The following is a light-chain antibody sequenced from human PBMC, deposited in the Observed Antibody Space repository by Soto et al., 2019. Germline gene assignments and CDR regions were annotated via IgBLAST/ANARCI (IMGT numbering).Light chain of an antibody. CDR3: QQYSTAPLT. J-gene: IGKJ4*01. V-gene: IGKV3-20*01. CDR2: GAS. CDR1: QTVARSS. Sequence: ENVLTQSPGRLSLSPGERATLSCRASQTVARSSIAWYQQKVGQPPGLLIYGASGMATGVPDGISGSGSGTVFPLTIARVEAEDFAVYHGQQYSTAPLTFGGGTTLEIK.